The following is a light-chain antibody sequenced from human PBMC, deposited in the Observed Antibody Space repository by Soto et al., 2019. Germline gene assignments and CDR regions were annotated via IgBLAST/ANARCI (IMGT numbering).Light chain of an antibody. CDR3: QQYYSTPWT. Sequence: IVMTQSPDSLAVSLGEWATINCKSSQNLLYSSNNKNYLAWYQQKPGQPLKLLIYWASTRESGVPDRFSGSGSGTDFTLTSSRLQAEDVAVYFCQQYYSTPWTFGQGTKVEV. V-gene: IGKV4-1*01. CDR2: WAS. CDR1: QNLLYSSNNKNY. J-gene: IGKJ1*01.